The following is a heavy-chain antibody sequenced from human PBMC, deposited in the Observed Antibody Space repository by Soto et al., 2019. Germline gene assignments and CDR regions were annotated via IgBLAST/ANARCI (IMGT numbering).Heavy chain of an antibody. V-gene: IGHV3-23*01. J-gene: IGHJ4*02. CDR3: VLGFSYYWDY. Sequence: EVHLLDSGGGLVKPGESLTLACAASGFIFSNYAMSWLRQAPGKGLEWVSAIGAGDGPTYYADFVKGRFTITRDSSRKTLYLKTNALTAEDTAVYYCVLGFSYYWDYWGQGTLVTVS. CDR2: IGAGDGPT. CDR1: GFIFSNYA.